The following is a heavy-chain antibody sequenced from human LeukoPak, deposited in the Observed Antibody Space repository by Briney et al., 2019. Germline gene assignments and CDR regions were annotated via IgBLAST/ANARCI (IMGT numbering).Heavy chain of an antibody. CDR1: GGSFSGYY. J-gene: IGHJ6*02. D-gene: IGHD5-12*01. V-gene: IGHV4-34*01. Sequence: SETLSLTCAVYGGSFSGYYWSWIRQPPGKGLEWIGEINHSGSTNYNPSLKSRVTISVVTSKNHFSLKLSSVAAADTAVYYCARGPPLANQPRSGPTPGMDVWGQGTPVTVSS. CDR2: INHSGST. CDR3: ARGPPLANQPRSGPTPGMDV.